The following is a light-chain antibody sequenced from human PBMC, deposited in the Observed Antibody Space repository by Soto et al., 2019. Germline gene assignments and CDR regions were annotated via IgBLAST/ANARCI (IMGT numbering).Light chain of an antibody. CDR3: QTWGTGIVV. V-gene: IGLV4-69*01. J-gene: IGLJ2*01. Sequence: QAVVTQSPSASASLGASVKLTCTLSSGHSSYAIAWHQQQPEKGPRYLMKFNSDGSHSKGDGIPDRFSGSSSGAERYLTISSRQSEDEADYYCQTWGTGIVVFGGGTKLTVL. CDR2: FNSDGSH. CDR1: SGHSSYA.